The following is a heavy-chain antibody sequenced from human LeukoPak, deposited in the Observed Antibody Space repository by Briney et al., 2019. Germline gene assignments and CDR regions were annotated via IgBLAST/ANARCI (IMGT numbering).Heavy chain of an antibody. CDR1: GFAFSTYY. D-gene: IGHD3-22*01. Sequence: PGGSLRLSCAASGFAFSTYYIHWVRQAPGKGLEWLAVISPDGSNKYFADSVNGRFTISRDNSKNTIFLQMNSLRVEDTSIYYCARGDSSGHHDFWGQGAQVTVSS. CDR3: ARGDSSGHHDF. V-gene: IGHV3-30*01. J-gene: IGHJ4*02. CDR2: ISPDGSNK.